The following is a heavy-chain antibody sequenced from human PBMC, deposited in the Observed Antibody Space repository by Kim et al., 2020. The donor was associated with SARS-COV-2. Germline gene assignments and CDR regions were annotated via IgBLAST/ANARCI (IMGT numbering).Heavy chain of an antibody. CDR1: GFTFSSSV. Sequence: GGSLRLSCATSGFTFSSSVLTWVRQAPGKGLEWVSSLRGSGGDTYYADSVKGRFFISRDISKNTLYLQLNGLRDEDTALYYCAKGKTCDRRPDFDSWGQGALVIVSS. V-gene: IGHV3-23*01. D-gene: IGHD2-2*01. CDR3: AKGKTCDRRPDFDS. J-gene: IGHJ4*02. CDR2: LRGSGGDT.